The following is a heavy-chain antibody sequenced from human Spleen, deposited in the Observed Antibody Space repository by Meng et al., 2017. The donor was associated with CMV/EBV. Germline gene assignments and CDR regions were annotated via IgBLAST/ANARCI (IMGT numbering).Heavy chain of an antibody. CDR2: IDPNIGGT. J-gene: IGHJ4*02. CDR3: ARVEDGYNYSDY. CDR1: GYTFTTYY. Sequence: ASVKVSCKASGYTFTTYYMHWVRQAPGQGLEWMGWIDPNIGGTNYAQKFQGRVTLTRDTSISTVYMELSRLRSDDTAVYYCARVEDGYNYSDYWGQGTLVTVSS. D-gene: IGHD5-24*01. V-gene: IGHV1-2*02.